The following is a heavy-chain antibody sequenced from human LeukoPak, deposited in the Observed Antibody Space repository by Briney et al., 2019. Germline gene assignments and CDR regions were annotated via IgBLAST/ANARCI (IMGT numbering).Heavy chain of an antibody. CDR2: ISSSSSYI. D-gene: IGHD3-10*01. CDR1: GCTFSSYS. Sequence: GGSLRLSCAASGCTFSSYSMNWVRQAPGKGLEWVSSISSSSSYIYYADSVKGRFTISRDNAKNSLYLQMNSLRAEDTAVYYCARAKAALWFGEWAFDIWGQGTMVTVS. V-gene: IGHV3-21*01. CDR3: ARAKAALWFGEWAFDI. J-gene: IGHJ3*02.